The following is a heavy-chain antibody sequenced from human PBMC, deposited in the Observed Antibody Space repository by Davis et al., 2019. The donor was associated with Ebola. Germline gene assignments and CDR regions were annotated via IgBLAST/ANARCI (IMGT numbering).Heavy chain of an antibody. D-gene: IGHD2/OR15-2a*01. CDR3: VKDSSNIWFDV. V-gene: IGHV3-23*01. CDR1: GFTFSSYS. Sequence: GESLKISCAASGFTFSSYSMNWVRQAPGKGLEWVSTFGTGGDTYYADSVKGRFAISRDNSRGTLYLQMNSLRVEDTAIYYCVKDSSNIWFDVWGQGTLVTVSS. J-gene: IGHJ3*01. CDR2: FGTGGDT.